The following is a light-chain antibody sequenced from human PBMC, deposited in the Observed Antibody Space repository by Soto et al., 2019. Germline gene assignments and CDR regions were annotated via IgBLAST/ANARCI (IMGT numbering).Light chain of an antibody. V-gene: IGKV1-5*03. CDR3: QQYNSYSST. CDR2: KAS. Sequence: DIQMTQSPSTLSASVGDTVTITCRASQSFSNWLAWYQQKPGKATKFLIYKASTLESGVPPRFSGSGSGTEFTLTISSLQPDDFATYYCQQYNSYSSTFGQGTKVEIK. J-gene: IGKJ1*01. CDR1: QSFSNW.